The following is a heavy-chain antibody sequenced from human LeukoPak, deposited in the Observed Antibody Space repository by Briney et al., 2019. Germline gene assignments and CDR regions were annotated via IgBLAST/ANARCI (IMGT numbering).Heavy chain of an antibody. D-gene: IGHD2-2*01. J-gene: IGHJ3*02. V-gene: IGHV4-59*01. CDR3: ARVVVVPAAMVAFDI. Sequence: SETLSLTCTVSGGSISSYYWSWIRQPPGKGLEWIGYIYYSGSTNYNPSLKSRVTISVDTSKNQFSLKLSSVTAADTAVYYCARVVVVPAAMVAFDIWGQGAMVTVSS. CDR2: IYYSGST. CDR1: GGSISSYY.